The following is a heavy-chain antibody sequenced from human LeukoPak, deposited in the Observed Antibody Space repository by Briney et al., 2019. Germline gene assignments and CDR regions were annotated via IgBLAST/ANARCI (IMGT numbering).Heavy chain of an antibody. Sequence: GGSPRLSCVASGFTFSAYAMNWVRQAPGKGLEWVSLVSAGGDTTHSADSVKGRFTISRDNSKNTLYLQMNSLRAEDTAVYYCARSYYYDSSGYYNKDYWGQGTLVTVSS. D-gene: IGHD3-22*01. CDR2: VSAGGDTT. J-gene: IGHJ4*02. CDR3: ARSYYYDSSGYYNKDY. V-gene: IGHV3-23*01. CDR1: GFTFSAYA.